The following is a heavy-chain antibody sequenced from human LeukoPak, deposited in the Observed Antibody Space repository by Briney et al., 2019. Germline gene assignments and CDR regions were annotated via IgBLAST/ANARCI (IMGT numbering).Heavy chain of an antibody. J-gene: IGHJ4*02. CDR2: INPSGGST. D-gene: IGHD2-21*01. V-gene: IGHV1-46*01. Sequence: ASVKVSCKASGYTFTSYYMHWVRQAPGQGLEWMGIINPSGGSTSYAQKFQGRVTMTTDTSTSTAYMELRSLRSDDTAVYYCARATVFPDYWGRGTLVTVSS. CDR1: GYTFTSYY. CDR3: ARATVFPDY.